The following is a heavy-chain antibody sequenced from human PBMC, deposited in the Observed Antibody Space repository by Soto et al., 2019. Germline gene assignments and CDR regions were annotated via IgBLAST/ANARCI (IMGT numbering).Heavy chain of an antibody. D-gene: IGHD3-22*01. V-gene: IGHV3-23*01. CDR3: AKATDSRIGYDSSGYYDY. CDR1: GFTFSSYA. J-gene: IGHJ4*02. CDR2: ISGSGGST. Sequence: GGSLRLSCAASGFTFSSYAMSWVRQAPGKGLEWVSAISGSGGSTYYADSVKGRFTISRDNSKNTLYLQMNSLRAEDTAVYYCAKATDSRIGYDSSGYYDYWGQGTLVTVSS.